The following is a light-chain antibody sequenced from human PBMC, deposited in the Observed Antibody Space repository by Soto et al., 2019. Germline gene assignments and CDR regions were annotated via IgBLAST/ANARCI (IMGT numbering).Light chain of an antibody. Sequence: QSALTQPPSASGSPGQSVTISCSVTSSDVGAYNYVSWYQQHPGKAPRLLIYEVSQRPSGVPDRFSGFKSANTASLTVSGLQPEDEADYYCSSYAGTNNLLYVFGTGTKVTVL. CDR3: SSYAGTNNLLYV. J-gene: IGLJ1*01. CDR2: EVS. V-gene: IGLV2-8*01. CDR1: SSDVGAYNY.